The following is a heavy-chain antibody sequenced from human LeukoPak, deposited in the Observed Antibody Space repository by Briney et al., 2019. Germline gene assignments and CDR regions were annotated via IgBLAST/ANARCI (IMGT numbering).Heavy chain of an antibody. Sequence: XLXWIGCIYYSGTTYYHPSLTSRVAISVYTSKNQFSLKLSSVTAADTAVYYCARSGTVTTWNYWGQGTLVTVSS. D-gene: IGHD4-17*01. CDR3: ARSGTVTTWNY. V-gene: IGHV4-31*02. CDR2: IYYSGTT. J-gene: IGHJ4*02.